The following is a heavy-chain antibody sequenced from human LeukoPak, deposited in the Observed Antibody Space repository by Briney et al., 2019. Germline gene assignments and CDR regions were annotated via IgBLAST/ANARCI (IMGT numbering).Heavy chain of an antibody. CDR3: ARPRCGTCSFDY. CDR2: IYYSGNT. CDR1: RGSTRSGDYY. J-gene: IGHJ4*02. D-gene: IGHD2-15*01. Sequence: KPSESLSLTCTVSRGSTRSGDYYSSWIRQPPGKGLEWIGYIYYSGNTNYNPSLESRVTISVDTSKNQFSLKLTSVTAADTAVYYCARPRCGTCSFDYWGQGTLVTVSS. V-gene: IGHV4-61*08.